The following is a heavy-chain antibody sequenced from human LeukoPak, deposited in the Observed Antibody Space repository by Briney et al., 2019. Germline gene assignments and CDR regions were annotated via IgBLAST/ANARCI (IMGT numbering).Heavy chain of an antibody. D-gene: IGHD2-2*01. CDR3: ARISRYCSSTSCYPWYFDL. J-gene: IGHJ2*01. CDR1: GYIFTSYW. Sequence: GESLKISCKGSGYIFTSYWIGWVRQMPGKGLEWMGIIYPGDSDTRYSPSFQGQVTISADKSISTAYLQWSSLKASDTAMYYCARISRYCSSTSCYPWYFDLWGRGTLVTVSS. CDR2: IYPGDSDT. V-gene: IGHV5-51*03.